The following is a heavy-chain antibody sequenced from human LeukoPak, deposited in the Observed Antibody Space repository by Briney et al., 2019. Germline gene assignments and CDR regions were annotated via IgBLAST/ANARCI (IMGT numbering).Heavy chain of an antibody. CDR1: GGSISSSSYY. V-gene: IGHV4-39*07. D-gene: IGHD3-10*01. J-gene: IGHJ4*02. CDR3: ARLWPFDY. CDR2: IYYSGST. Sequence: PSETLSLTCTVSGGSISSSSYYWGWIRQPPGKGLEWIGSIYYSGSTYYNPSLKSRVTISVDTSKNQFSLKLSSVTAADAAVYYCARLWPFDYWGQGTLVTVSS.